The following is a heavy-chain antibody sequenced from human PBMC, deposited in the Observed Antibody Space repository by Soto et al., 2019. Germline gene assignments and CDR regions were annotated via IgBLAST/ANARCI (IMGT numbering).Heavy chain of an antibody. D-gene: IGHD6-6*01. CDR2: IYSGGST. J-gene: IGHJ1*01. Sequence: EVQLVESGGGLIQPGGSLRLSCAASGFTVSSNYMSWVRQAPGKGLEWVSVIYSGGSTYYADSVKGRFTISRDNSKNSLYLQMNSLRAEDTAVYYCAHKRYSSSWEHWGQGTLVTVSS. CDR1: GFTVSSNY. V-gene: IGHV3-53*01. CDR3: AHKRYSSSWEH.